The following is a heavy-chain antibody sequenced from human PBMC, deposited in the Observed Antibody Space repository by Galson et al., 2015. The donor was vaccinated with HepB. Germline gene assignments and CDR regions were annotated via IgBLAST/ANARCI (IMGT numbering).Heavy chain of an antibody. D-gene: IGHD1-1*01. CDR3: ARGLGETGTTKYDC. Sequence: QSGAEVKKPGESLKISCKGSGYTFTNYWIGWVRQMPGKGLEWMAIIYPDDSDTRFSPSFQGQVTISADQSISTAYLQWSSLKASDTAMYYCARGLGETGTTKYDCWGQGTLVTVSS. CDR2: IYPDDSDT. CDR1: GYTFTNYW. J-gene: IGHJ4*02. V-gene: IGHV5-51*01.